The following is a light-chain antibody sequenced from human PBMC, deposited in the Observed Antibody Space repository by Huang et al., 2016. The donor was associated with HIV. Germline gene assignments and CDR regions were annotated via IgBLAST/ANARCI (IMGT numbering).Light chain of an antibody. J-gene: IGKJ4*01. CDR2: DAS. Sequence: DIQMTQSPSSLSASVGDSVSITCQASQDINNFLNWYQQKPGKAPKLLILDASNLQTGVPSRFSGSGSGTHFTFTITSLKREDIGTYYCQQYDDVPISFGGGTKV. CDR1: QDINNF. CDR3: QQYDDVPIS. V-gene: IGKV1-33*01.